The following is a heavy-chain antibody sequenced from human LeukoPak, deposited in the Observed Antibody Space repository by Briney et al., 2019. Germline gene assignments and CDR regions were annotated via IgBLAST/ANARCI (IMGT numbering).Heavy chain of an antibody. V-gene: IGHV4-59*08. J-gene: IGHJ4*02. D-gene: IGHD3-16*01. CDR2: IYYSGST. Sequence: PSETLSLTCTVSGGSISTYYWTWLRQPPGKGLEWIGYIYYSGSTNYNPALKSRVTISLDTSKNQFSLKLNSVTAADTAVYYCARRVTGRGTYYFDYWGQGTLVTVSS. CDR1: GGSISTYY. CDR3: ARRVTGRGTYYFDY.